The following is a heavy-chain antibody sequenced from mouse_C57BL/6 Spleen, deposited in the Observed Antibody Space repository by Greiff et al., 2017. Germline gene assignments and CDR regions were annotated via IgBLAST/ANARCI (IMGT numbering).Heavy chain of an antibody. CDR1: GYTFTDYN. D-gene: IGHD1-1*01. CDR2: INPNNGGT. Sequence: EVQLQQSGPELVKPGASVKMSCKASGYTFTDYNMHWVKQSHGKSLEWIGYINPNNGGTSYNQKFKGKATLTVNKSSSTAYMELRSLTSEDSAVYYCARGGLITTVVAPDYWGQGTTLTVSS. J-gene: IGHJ2*01. V-gene: IGHV1-22*01. CDR3: ARGGLITTVVAPDY.